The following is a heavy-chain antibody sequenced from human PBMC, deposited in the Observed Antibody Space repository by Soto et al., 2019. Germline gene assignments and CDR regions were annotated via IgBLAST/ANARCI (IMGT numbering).Heavy chain of an antibody. V-gene: IGHV1-18*01. CDR2: ISAHNGNT. CDR3: AGGRYGDY. CDR1: GYDFTTYG. Sequence: QVHLVQSGAEVKKPGASVKVSCKGSGYDFTTYGITWVRQAPGQGLEWMAWISAHNGNTDYAQKLQGRVTVTRDTATRTAYMELRSLRSDDTAVYYCAGGRYGDYWGQGALVTVSS. D-gene: IGHD1-1*01. J-gene: IGHJ4*02.